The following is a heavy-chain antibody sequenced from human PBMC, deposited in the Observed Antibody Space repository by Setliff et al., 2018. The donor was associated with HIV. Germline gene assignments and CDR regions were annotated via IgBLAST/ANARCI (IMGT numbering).Heavy chain of an antibody. CDR1: GFAFRNYI. CDR3: AREGGSERMPFYYYYMDV. V-gene: IGHV3-30*01. CDR2: ISSDGSGK. J-gene: IGHJ6*03. D-gene: IGHD3-10*01. Sequence: PGGSLRLSCAASGFAFRNYIFHWVRQAPGKGLEWVAIISSDGSGKNYADSVKGRFTISRDSSKNSLYLQMNSLRTEDTALYYCAREGGSERMPFYYYYMDVWGKGTTVTVSS.